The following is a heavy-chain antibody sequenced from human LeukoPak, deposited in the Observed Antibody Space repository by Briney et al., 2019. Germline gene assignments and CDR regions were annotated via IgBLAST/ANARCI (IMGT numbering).Heavy chain of an antibody. CDR2: ISYDGSNI. J-gene: IGHJ6*02. V-gene: IGHV3-30*03. CDR3: SRECIAEAPGGSYSYYAMDV. D-gene: IGHD6-13*01. Sequence: GGSLRLSCAASGLTFSSYGMHWVRQAPGKGLEWVAVISYDGSNIYYADSVKGRFTISRDNSKNTLYLQMNSLRAEDTAVYYCSRECIAEAPGGSYSYYAMDVWGQGTTVTVSS. CDR1: GLTFSSYG.